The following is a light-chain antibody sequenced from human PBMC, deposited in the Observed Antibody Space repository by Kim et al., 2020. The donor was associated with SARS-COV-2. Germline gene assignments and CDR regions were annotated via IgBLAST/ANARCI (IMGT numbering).Light chain of an antibody. CDR3: SSYAISTTLG. Sequence: QSALTQPASVSGSHGQSITISCTGTSSDVGRYNYVSWYQQHPGKAPKVMIYDVNNRPSGVSDRFSGSKSGNTASLTISGLQAEDEADYYCSSYAISTTLGFGGGTKVTVL. CDR2: DVN. V-gene: IGLV2-14*03. CDR1: SSDVGRYNY. J-gene: IGLJ2*01.